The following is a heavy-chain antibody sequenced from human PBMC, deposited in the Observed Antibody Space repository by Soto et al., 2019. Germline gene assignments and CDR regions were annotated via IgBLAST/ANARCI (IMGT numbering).Heavy chain of an antibody. CDR2: VYYTGST. D-gene: IGHD6-19*01. J-gene: IGHJ4*02. V-gene: IGHV4-59*01. CDR3: ARSVAVPGAHIEY. Sequence: LSLTCSFSVGSISGSYWSWIRQSPGKGLEWLGYVYYTGSTNYSPSLRSRVSISVDTSKNEFSLRLSSVTAADTAVYFCARSVAVPGAHIEYCGQG. CDR1: VGSISGSY.